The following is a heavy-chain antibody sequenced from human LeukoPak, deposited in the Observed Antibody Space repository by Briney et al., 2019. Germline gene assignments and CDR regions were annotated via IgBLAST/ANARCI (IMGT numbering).Heavy chain of an antibody. CDR1: GFTFSDYG. V-gene: IGHV3-21*04. D-gene: IGHD6-13*01. Sequence: GGSLRLSCAASGFTFSDYGMNWVRQAPGKGLEWVSSISSSSSYIYYADSVKGRFTISRDNAKNSLYLQMNSLRAEDTAVYYCAREWGKQLDYWGQGTLVTVSS. CDR2: ISSSSSYI. CDR3: AREWGKQLDY. J-gene: IGHJ4*02.